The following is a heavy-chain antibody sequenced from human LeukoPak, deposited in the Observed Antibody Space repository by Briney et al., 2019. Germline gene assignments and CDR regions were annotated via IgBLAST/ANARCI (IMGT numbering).Heavy chain of an antibody. CDR2: IYSSGST. J-gene: IGHJ6*03. V-gene: IGHV4-59*01. CDR1: GGSISSFY. D-gene: IGHD3-10*01. CDR3: ARVFDSGSQAYFYYMDV. Sequence: SETLSLTCTVSGGSISSFYWSWIRQPPGKGLEWIGYIYSSGSTNYNPSLKSRVTMSVDTSKNQFSLKVSSVTAADTAVYYCARVFDSGSQAYFYYMDVWGKGTTVTIFS.